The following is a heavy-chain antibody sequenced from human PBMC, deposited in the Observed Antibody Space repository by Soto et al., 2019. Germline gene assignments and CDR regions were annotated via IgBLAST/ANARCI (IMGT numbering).Heavy chain of an antibody. CDR1: GGTFSSYA. V-gene: IGHV1-69*13. CDR3: ARAPRGYSYSYYFDY. J-gene: IGHJ4*02. CDR2: IIPIFGTA. D-gene: IGHD5-18*01. Sequence: SVKVSCKASGGTFSSYAISWVRQAPGQGLEWIGGIIPIFGTANYAQKFQGRVTITADESTSTAYMELSSLRSEDTAVYYCARAPRGYSYSYYFDYWGQGTLVTVSS.